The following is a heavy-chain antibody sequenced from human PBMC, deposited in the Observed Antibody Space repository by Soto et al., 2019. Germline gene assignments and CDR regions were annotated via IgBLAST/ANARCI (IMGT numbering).Heavy chain of an antibody. CDR1: GFTFSTYW. V-gene: IGHV3-74*01. Sequence: EVQLVESGGGLVQPGGSLRLSCAASGFTFSTYWMHWVRQAPGKGLVWVSGINSDGSSTSYEDSVKGRFTISRDNAKNTLYLHMSSLRAEDTAVYYCARGTGSSAYFDYWGQGTLVTVSS. CDR2: INSDGSST. J-gene: IGHJ4*02. D-gene: IGHD6-6*01. CDR3: ARGTGSSAYFDY.